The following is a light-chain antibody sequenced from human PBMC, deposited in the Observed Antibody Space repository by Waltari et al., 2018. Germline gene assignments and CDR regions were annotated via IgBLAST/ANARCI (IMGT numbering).Light chain of an antibody. J-gene: IGLJ2*01. CDR2: GVT. V-gene: IGLV2-8*01. CDR1: SSDIGRYNY. Sequence: QSALTQPPSASGSPGQSVIISCTGTSSDIGRYNYVSWYQQHPGRAPKLIIHGVTHRPSGVPERFSASKSGNTASLTVSGLQAEDEAKYYCSSYAGIKNYVLFGGGTQLTVL. CDR3: SSYAGIKNYVL.